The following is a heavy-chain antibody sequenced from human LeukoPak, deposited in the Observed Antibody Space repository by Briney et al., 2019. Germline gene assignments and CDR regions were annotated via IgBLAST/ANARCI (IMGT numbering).Heavy chain of an antibody. Sequence: GGSLRLSCAASGFTFSSYWMPWVRKAPGKGLVWVSRINSDGSSTSYADSVKGRFTISRYNAKNTLYLQMNSLRAEDTAVYYCARATGSEFDPWGQGTLVTVSS. D-gene: IGHD3-10*01. J-gene: IGHJ5*02. CDR1: GFTFSSYW. V-gene: IGHV3-74*01. CDR2: INSDGSST. CDR3: ARATGSEFDP.